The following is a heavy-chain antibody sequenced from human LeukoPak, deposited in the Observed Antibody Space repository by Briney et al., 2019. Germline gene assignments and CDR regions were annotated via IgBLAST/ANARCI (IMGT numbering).Heavy chain of an antibody. D-gene: IGHD3-22*01. CDR1: GYSISSGYY. CDR2: IYHSGST. CDR3: ARAPKGITMIVSPAFDI. Sequence: PSETLSLTCAVSGYSISSGYYWGWIRQPPGKGLEWIGSIYHSGSTYYNPSLKSRVTISVDTSKNQSSLKLSSVTAADTAVYYCARAPKGITMIVSPAFDIWGQGTMVTVSS. V-gene: IGHV4-38-2*01. J-gene: IGHJ3*02.